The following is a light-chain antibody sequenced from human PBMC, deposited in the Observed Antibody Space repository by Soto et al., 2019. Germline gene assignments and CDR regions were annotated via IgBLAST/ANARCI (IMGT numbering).Light chain of an antibody. CDR1: SSDVGGYKY. J-gene: IGLJ2*01. Sequence: QSALTQPRSVSGSPGQSVTISCTGTSSDVGGYKYVSWYQQHAGKAPKLMMYDVSKSPSGVPDRFSGSKSGNTASLTISGLQAEDEADYYCCSYAGSDTFVFGGGTKLTVL. CDR2: DVS. V-gene: IGLV2-11*01. CDR3: CSYAGSDTFV.